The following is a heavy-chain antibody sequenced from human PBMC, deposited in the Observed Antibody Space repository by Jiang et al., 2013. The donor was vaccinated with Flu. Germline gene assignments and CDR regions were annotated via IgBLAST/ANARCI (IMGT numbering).Heavy chain of an antibody. D-gene: IGHD3/OR15-3a*01. CDR1: GGTFSDNA. CDR2: VFPALDRT. V-gene: IGHV1-69*04. Sequence: GAEVKTPGSSVKVSCKPSGGTFSDNAISWVRQAPGQGLEWMGRVFPALDRTDYAPRFQGRVTITADKSAVTAYMELRSLSPDDTAVYYCARERTGYETRNYYFDYWGQGSLVTVSS. CDR3: ARERTGYETRNYYFDY. J-gene: IGHJ4*02.